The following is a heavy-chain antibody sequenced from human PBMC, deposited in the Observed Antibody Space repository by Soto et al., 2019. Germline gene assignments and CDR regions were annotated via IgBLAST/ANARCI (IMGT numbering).Heavy chain of an antibody. CDR2: ISSSGTYI. J-gene: IGHJ4*02. CDR1: GFTFSIYS. Sequence: EMQLVESGGGLVKPGGSLRLSCAASGFTFSIYSMNWVRQAPGKGLEWVSSISSSGTYIYYADSVKGRFTIYRDNAKNSLYLDMNSLRAEDTAVYYWARELFAVCSGGRCYSIWGQGTLVTVSS. D-gene: IGHD2-15*01. V-gene: IGHV3-21*01. CDR3: ARELFAVCSGGRCYSI.